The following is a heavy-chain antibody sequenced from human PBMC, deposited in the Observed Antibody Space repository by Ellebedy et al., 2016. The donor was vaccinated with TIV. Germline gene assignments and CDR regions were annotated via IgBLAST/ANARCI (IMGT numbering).Heavy chain of an antibody. D-gene: IGHD1-26*01. CDR3: AREFRVGTTTGFGY. CDR2: IYPGDSDT. J-gene: IGHJ4*02. CDR1: GYTFSSYW. Sequence: GESLKISCRGSGYTFSSYWIGWVRQMPGQGLEWMGIIYPGDSDTRYSPSFQGQVTISADKSTSTAYLHWSSLKASDTAMYYCAREFRVGTTTGFGYWGQGTLVTVSS. V-gene: IGHV5-51*01.